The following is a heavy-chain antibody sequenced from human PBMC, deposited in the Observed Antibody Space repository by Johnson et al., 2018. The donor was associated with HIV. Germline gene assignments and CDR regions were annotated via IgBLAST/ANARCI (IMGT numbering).Heavy chain of an antibody. Sequence: EVQLVESGGGVVRPGGSLRLSCAASGFTFDDYGMSWVRQAPGKGLEWVSGINWNGGSTGYADSVKGRLTISRDNSKNTLFLQMNNLRAEDTAVYYCARGIGYFGYYNSDVLDIWGQGTMVTVSS. D-gene: IGHD3-9*01. CDR3: ARGIGYFGYYNSDVLDI. J-gene: IGHJ3*02. CDR2: INWNGGST. V-gene: IGHV3-20*04. CDR1: GFTFDDYG.